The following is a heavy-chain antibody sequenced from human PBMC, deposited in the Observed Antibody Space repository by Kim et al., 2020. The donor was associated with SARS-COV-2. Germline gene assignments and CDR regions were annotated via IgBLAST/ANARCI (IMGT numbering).Heavy chain of an antibody. CDR2: IYYTGSA. CDR3: ARGSVDIRFDP. D-gene: IGHD5-12*01. V-gene: IGHV4-59*12. CDR1: GGSITSDY. J-gene: IGHJ5*02. Sequence: SETLSLTCTVSGGSITSDYWSWIRQPPGKGLEWIGYIYYTGSANYHPSLKSRVTMSVDTSKNQFTLKVTSVTAADTAVYYCARGSVDIRFDPCGQGTLVT.